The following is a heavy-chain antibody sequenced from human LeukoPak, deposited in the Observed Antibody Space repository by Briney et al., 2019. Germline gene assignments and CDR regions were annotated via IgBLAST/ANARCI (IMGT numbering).Heavy chain of an antibody. J-gene: IGHJ4*02. CDR1: GFTFSNYW. V-gene: IGHV3-74*03. D-gene: IGHD2-2*01. CDR2: INSDGSST. Sequence: GGSLRLSCAASGFTFSNYWMHWVRQAPGKGLVWVSRINSDGSSTTYADSVKGRFTTYRDHAKNTLNLQMNSLRAEDTAVYYCASDHCTSTSCRDFDYWGQGTLVTVSS. CDR3: ASDHCTSTSCRDFDY.